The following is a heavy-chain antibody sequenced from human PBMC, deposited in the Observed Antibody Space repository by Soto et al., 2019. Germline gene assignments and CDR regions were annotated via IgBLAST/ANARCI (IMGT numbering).Heavy chain of an antibody. V-gene: IGHV3-9*01. D-gene: IGHD3-3*02. Sequence: EVQLVESGGGLVQPGRSLRLSCAASGFSFDDNAFHWVRQAPGKGLEWVSGISWNSGNTGYADSVKGRFTISRDNAKNSLYLEMNSLRAEDTALYYCVKDKGRHFDYYYYMDVWGKGTTVTVSS. CDR2: ISWNSGNT. CDR3: VKDKGRHFDYYYYMDV. CDR1: GFSFDDNA. J-gene: IGHJ6*03.